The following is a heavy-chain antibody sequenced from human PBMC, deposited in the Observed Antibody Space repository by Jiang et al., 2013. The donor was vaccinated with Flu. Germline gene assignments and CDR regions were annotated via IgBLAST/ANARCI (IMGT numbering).Heavy chain of an antibody. V-gene: IGHV1-45*02. Sequence: SGAEVKKTGSSVKLSCRTSGYTFTYLYLHWVRQAPGQALEWMGWITPFNGNTNYAQKFQDRVTITRTTSLSTIYMELRRLRSEDTAMYYCVRTPLNGEPDYLDSWGQGTLVTVSS. D-gene: IGHD7-27*01. CDR2: ITPFNGNT. J-gene: IGHJ4*02. CDR1: GYTFTYLY. CDR3: VRTPLNGEPDYLDS.